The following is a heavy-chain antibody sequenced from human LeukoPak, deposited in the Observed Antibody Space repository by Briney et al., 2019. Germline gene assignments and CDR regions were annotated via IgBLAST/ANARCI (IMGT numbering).Heavy chain of an antibody. CDR1: SYTFTSYG. CDR2: ISAYNGNT. J-gene: IGHJ3*02. CDR3: ARSITGTTPGAFDI. D-gene: IGHD1-7*01. Sequence: GASVKVSCKASSYTFTSYGISWVRQAPGQGLEWMGWISAYNGNTNYAQKLRGRVTMTTDTSTSTAYMELRSLRSDDTAVYYCARSITGTTPGAFDIWGQGTMVTVSS. V-gene: IGHV1-18*01.